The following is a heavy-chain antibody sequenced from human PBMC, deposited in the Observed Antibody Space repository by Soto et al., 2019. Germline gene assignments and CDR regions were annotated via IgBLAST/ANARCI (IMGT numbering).Heavy chain of an antibody. CDR3: TRQSETYYDSSGYYFDY. J-gene: IGHJ4*02. CDR2: IDPRDSYA. D-gene: IGHD3-22*01. V-gene: IGHV5-10-1*01. CDR1: GYSFTNSW. Sequence: GESLKISCKGSGYSFTNSWINWVRQMPGKGLEWMGRIDPRDSYANYSPSFQGHVTISADKSISTAYLQWSSLKASDTAMYYCTRQSETYYDSSGYYFDYRGQGTLVTVSS.